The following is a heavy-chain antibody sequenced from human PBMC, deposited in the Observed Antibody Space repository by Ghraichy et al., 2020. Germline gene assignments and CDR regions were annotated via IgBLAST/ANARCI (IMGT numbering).Heavy chain of an antibody. J-gene: IGHJ4*02. CDR1: GYSITSGYY. Sequence: SETLSLTCAVSGYSITSGYYWDWIRQPPGKGLEWIGSIYHSGTTHYNPSLKSRVTISVDTSKNQFSLKLSSVTAADTAVYYCARTNWGSSECIDYWGQGTLVTVSS. D-gene: IGHD7-27*01. V-gene: IGHV4-38-2*01. CDR3: ARTNWGSSECIDY. CDR2: IYHSGTT.